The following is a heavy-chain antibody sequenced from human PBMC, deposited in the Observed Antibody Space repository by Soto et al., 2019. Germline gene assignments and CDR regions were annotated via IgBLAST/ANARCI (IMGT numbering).Heavy chain of an antibody. CDR1: GYSFTSYW. CDR2: IDPSESYT. V-gene: IGHV5-10-1*01. D-gene: IGHD6-19*01. J-gene: IGHJ6*02. CDR3: ARPAPHEFIAVARTLNTAPPAEVHGMEV. Sequence: GESLKISCKGSGYSFTSYWISCVRQMPGKGLEWVGRIDPSESYTNYSPSFQGHVTISTHRSISTSYLQWSSLNASDTAMYYCARPAPHEFIAVARTLNTAPPAEVHGMEVWGQETTVNVSS.